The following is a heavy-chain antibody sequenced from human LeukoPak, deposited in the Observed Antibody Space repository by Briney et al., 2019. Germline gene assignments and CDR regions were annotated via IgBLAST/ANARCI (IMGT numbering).Heavy chain of an antibody. V-gene: IGHV3-30*03. J-gene: IGHJ1*01. D-gene: IGHD3-22*01. Sequence: GGSLRLSCAASGFTFSSYGMHWVRQAPGKGLEWVTFISYDGNNRKYADSVAGRFTISRDNSKNTLYLEMNSVRPEDTALYYCVYPLGDYYDSSGYYPPAYFQHWGQGTLVTVSS. CDR3: VYPLGDYYDSSGYYPPAYFQH. CDR2: ISYDGNNR. CDR1: GFTFSSYG.